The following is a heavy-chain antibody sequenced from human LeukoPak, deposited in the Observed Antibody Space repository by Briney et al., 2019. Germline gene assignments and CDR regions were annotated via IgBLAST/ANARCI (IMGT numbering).Heavy chain of an antibody. D-gene: IGHD3-22*01. Sequence: GGSLRLSCAASGFTFSSYEMNWVRQAPGKGLEWVSVIYSGGSTYYADSVKGRFTISRDNSKNTLYLQMNSLRAEDTAVYYCAREDYDSSGYRSDWGQGTLVTVSS. CDR2: IYSGGST. CDR1: GFTFSSYE. CDR3: AREDYDSSGYRSD. V-gene: IGHV3-53*01. J-gene: IGHJ4*02.